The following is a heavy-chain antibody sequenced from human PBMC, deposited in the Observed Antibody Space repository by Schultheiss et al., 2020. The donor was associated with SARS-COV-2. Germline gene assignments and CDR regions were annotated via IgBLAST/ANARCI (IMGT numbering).Heavy chain of an antibody. CDR1: GFTFSSYT. CDR2: ISASNSYI. D-gene: IGHD4-17*01. CDR3: ARVLRGDYYMDV. J-gene: IGHJ6*03. V-gene: IGHV3-21*01. Sequence: GESLKISCAASGFTFSSYTMHWVRQTPGKGLEWVASISASNSYILYSDSVKGRFTVSRDNAKNSVYLQMNSLRAEDTAVYYCARVLRGDYYMDVWGKGTTVTVSS.